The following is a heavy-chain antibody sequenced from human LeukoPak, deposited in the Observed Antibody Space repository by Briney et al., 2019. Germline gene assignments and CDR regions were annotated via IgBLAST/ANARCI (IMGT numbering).Heavy chain of an antibody. CDR1: GGSISTSNYY. CDR2: IFYSGST. V-gene: IGHV4-39*07. Sequence: SETLSLTCTVSGGSISTSNYYWGWIRQPPGKGLEWIGNIFYSGSTYYSPSLKSRVTISLDTSRSQFSLKLSSVTAADTAVYYCASLDLVGNIDYWGQGTLVTVSS. D-gene: IGHD1-26*01. CDR3: ASLDLVGNIDY. J-gene: IGHJ4*02.